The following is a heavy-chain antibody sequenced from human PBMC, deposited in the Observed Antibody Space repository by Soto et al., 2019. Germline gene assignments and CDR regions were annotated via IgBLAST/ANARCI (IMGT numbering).Heavy chain of an antibody. CDR2: INHSGST. V-gene: IGHV4-34*01. CDR1: GGSFSGYY. CDR3: ARALDP. Sequence: SETLSLTCAVYGGSFSGYYWSWIRQPPGKGLEWIGEINHSGSTNYNPSLKSRVTISVDASKNQFSLKLSSVTAADTAVYYCARALDPWGQGTLVTV. J-gene: IGHJ5*02.